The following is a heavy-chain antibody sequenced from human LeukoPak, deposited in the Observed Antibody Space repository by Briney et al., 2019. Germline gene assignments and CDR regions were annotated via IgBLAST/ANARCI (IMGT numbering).Heavy chain of an antibody. V-gene: IGHV4-39*07. J-gene: IGHJ4*02. CDR1: GGSISSSSYY. CDR2: IYYSGST. D-gene: IGHD3-10*01. CDR3: ARDGGPLRYYYGSNLDY. Sequence: SETLSLTCTVSGGSISSSSYYWGWIRQPPGKGLEWIGSIYYSGSTYYNPSLKSRVTISVDTSKNQFSLKLSSVTAADTAVYYCARDGGPLRYYYGSNLDYWGQGTLVTVSS.